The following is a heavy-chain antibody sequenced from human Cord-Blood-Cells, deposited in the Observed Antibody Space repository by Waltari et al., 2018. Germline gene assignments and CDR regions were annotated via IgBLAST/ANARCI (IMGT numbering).Heavy chain of an antibody. CDR3: ARDPPDIVVVPAADAFDI. V-gene: IGHV1-18*04. J-gene: IGHJ3*02. CDR1: GYTFTSYG. Sequence: GAEVKKPGASVKVSCKASGYTFTSYGISWVRQAPGQGLEWMGWISAYNGNTNYARKLQGRVTMTTDTSTSTAYMELRSLRSDDTAVYYCARDPPDIVVVPAADAFDIWGQGTMVTVSS. CDR2: ISAYNGNT. D-gene: IGHD2-2*01.